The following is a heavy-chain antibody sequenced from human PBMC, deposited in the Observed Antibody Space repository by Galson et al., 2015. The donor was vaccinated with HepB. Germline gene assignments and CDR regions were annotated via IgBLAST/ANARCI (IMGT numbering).Heavy chain of an antibody. J-gene: IGHJ4*02. Sequence: SVKVSRKASGYTFTSYAMHWVRQAPGQRLEWMGWINAGNGNTKYSQKFQGRVTITRDTSASTAYMELSSLRSEDTAVYYCARDLAPAAMGSDYYFDYWGQGTLVTVSS. CDR3: ARDLAPAAMGSDYYFDY. CDR2: INAGNGNT. D-gene: IGHD2-2*01. CDR1: GYTFTSYA. V-gene: IGHV1-3*01.